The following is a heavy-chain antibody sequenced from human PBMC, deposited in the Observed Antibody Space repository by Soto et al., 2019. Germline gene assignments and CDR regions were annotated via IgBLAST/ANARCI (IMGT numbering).Heavy chain of an antibody. CDR1: GGTFSSYP. V-gene: IGHV1-69*02. Sequence: QVQLVQSGAEVKKPGSSVKVSCKASGGTFSSYPISWVRQAPGQGLEWMGRIIPILGIANYAQKFQGRVTITADKSTSTAYMELSSLRSEDTAVYYCQYSSSYHETRDAFDIWGQGTMVTVSS. CDR2: IIPILGIA. D-gene: IGHD6-6*01. J-gene: IGHJ3*02. CDR3: QYSSSYHETRDAFDI.